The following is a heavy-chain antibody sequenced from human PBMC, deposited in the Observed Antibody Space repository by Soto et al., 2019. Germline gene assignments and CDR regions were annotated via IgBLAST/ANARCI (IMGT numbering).Heavy chain of an antibody. V-gene: IGHV3-74*01. CDR2: MNSDGSNT. CDR3: ATSKGGVSTGPTTY. Sequence: EVQLVESGGALVQPGGSLRLSCAASGFTFSNYWMHWVRQAPGKGLVGISRMNSDGSNTVYADAVKGRFTISRDNAKNTLYLQMNSLIVEATAVYYCATSKGGVSTGPTTYCGQGTLVTVSS. CDR1: GFTFSNYW. D-gene: IGHD1-26*01. J-gene: IGHJ4*02.